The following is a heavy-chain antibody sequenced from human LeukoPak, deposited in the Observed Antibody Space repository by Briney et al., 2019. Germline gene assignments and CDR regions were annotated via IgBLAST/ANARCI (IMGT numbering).Heavy chain of an antibody. Sequence: ASVKVSCKASGYTFTSYAISWVRQAPGQGLEWMGWISGYNGNTKYAQKLQGRVTMTTDTSTSTAYMELRSLRSDDTAVYYCARDHISYYDILTGYYNFFDYWGQGTLVTVSS. V-gene: IGHV1-18*01. CDR1: GYTFTSYA. CDR2: ISGYNGNT. CDR3: ARDHISYYDILTGYYNFFDY. J-gene: IGHJ4*02. D-gene: IGHD3-9*01.